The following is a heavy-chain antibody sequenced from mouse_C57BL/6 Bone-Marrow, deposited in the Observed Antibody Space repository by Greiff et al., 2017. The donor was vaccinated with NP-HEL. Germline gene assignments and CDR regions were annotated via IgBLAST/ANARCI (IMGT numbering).Heavy chain of an antibody. CDR1: GFTFSSYA. CDR2: ISDGGSYT. Sequence: EVHLVESGGGLVKPGGSLKLSCAASGFTFSSYAMSWVRQTPEKRLEWVATISDGGSYTYYPDNVKGRFPISRDNAKNNLYLQMSQLKSEDTAMYYCARFTTVTGFAYWGQGTLVTVSA. D-gene: IGHD1-1*01. CDR3: ARFTTVTGFAY. J-gene: IGHJ3*01. V-gene: IGHV5-4*01.